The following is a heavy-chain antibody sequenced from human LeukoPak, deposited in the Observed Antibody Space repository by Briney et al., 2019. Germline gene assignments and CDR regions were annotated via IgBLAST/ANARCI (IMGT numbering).Heavy chain of an antibody. CDR3: ARGRKWGESGFDY. D-gene: IGHD1-26*01. V-gene: IGHV6-1*01. CDR2: TYYRSKWYN. CDR1: GDSVSTNSAA. Sequence: SQTLSLTCAISGDSVSTNSAAWNWTRQTPSRGLEWLGRTYYRSKWYNDYAVSVKSRITINPDTSKNQFSLQLKSVTPEDTAMYYCARGRKWGESGFDYWGQGTLVTVSS. J-gene: IGHJ4*02.